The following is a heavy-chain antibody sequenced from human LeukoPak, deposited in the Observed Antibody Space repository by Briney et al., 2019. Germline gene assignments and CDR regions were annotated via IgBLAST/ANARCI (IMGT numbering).Heavy chain of an antibody. D-gene: IGHD4-17*01. V-gene: IGHV4-59*11. Sequence: SETLSLTCTVSGGSISSHYWSWIRQPPGKGLEWIGYIYYSGSTNYNPSLKSRVTISVDTSKNRFSLKLSSVTAADTAVYYCARANDYGDYFDYWGQGTLVTVSS. CDR2: IYYSGST. CDR1: GGSISSHY. CDR3: ARANDYGDYFDY. J-gene: IGHJ4*02.